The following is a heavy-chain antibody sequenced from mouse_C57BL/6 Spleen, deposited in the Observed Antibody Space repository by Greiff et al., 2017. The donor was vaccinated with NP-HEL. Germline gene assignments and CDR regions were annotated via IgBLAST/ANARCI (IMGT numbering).Heavy chain of an antibody. D-gene: IGHD2-3*01. Sequence: VTLNESGAELVKPGASVQLSCTASGFNITDYYMHWVKQRTEQGLEWIGRIDPEDGETKYAPKFQGKATITADTSSNTAYLQLSSLTSEDTAVYYCARYYDGYFHFDYWGQGTTLTVSS. J-gene: IGHJ2*01. CDR1: GFNITDYY. CDR3: ARYYDGYFHFDY. CDR2: IDPEDGET. V-gene: IGHV14-2*01.